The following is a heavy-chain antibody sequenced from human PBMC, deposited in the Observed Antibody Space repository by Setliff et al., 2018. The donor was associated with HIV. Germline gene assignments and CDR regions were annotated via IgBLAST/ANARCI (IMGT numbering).Heavy chain of an antibody. CDR3: AATYCRGGGRDCPQMYDY. Sequence: SETLSLTCAIYGGSFSGNYWSWIRQPPGKGLEWIGEINYSGTTNHNPFLKSRVSISVDTSKKQFSLKLNSVTAADSAIYYCAATYCRGGGRDCPQMYDYWGQGSLVTVSS. CDR1: GGSFSGNY. V-gene: IGHV4-34*01. D-gene: IGHD2-15*01. CDR2: INYSGTT. J-gene: IGHJ4*02.